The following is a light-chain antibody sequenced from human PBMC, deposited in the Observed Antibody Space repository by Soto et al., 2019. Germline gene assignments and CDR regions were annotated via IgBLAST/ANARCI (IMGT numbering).Light chain of an antibody. CDR2: WAS. Sequence: IVMTQSPDSLAVSLGERATINCKSSQSVLYRANNKNYLAWYQQKPGQPPKLLIYWASTRESGVPDRFSGSGSGTDFTLTISSLQAEDVAVYYCQHYYSTPFTFGPGTKVDIK. CDR3: QHYYSTPFT. V-gene: IGKV4-1*01. CDR1: QSVLYRANNKNY. J-gene: IGKJ3*01.